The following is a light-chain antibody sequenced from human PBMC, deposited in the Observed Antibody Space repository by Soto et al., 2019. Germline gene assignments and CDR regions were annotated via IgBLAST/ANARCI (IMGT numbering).Light chain of an antibody. V-gene: IGKV3-20*01. Sequence: EIVLTQSPGTMSLSPGERVTLSCRASQTVTRSYLAWYQQKPGQAPRLLIYGASIRATGIPDRFSGSGSGTDFTLTISRLEPEDFAVYYCQQWFTFGPGTKVDIK. J-gene: IGKJ3*01. CDR1: QTVTRSY. CDR3: QQWFT. CDR2: GAS.